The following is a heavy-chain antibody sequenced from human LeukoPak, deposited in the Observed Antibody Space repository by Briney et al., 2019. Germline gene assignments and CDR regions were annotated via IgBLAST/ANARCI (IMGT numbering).Heavy chain of an antibody. CDR3: ARAVERAAAAYFDY. J-gene: IGHJ4*02. CDR1: GFTFSSYG. V-gene: IGHV3-7*01. CDR2: IKQDGSEK. D-gene: IGHD6-13*01. Sequence: PGGSLRLSCAASGFTFSSYGMHWVRQAPGKGLEWVANIKQDGSEKYYVDSVKGRFTISRDNAKNSLYLQMNSLRAEDTAVYYCARAVERAAAAYFDYWGQGTLVTVSS.